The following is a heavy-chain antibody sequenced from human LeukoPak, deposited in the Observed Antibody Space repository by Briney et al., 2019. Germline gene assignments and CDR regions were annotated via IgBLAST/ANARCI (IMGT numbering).Heavy chain of an antibody. Sequence: TGGSLRLSCAASGFTFSSYSMNWVRQAPGKGLEWVANIKEDGSDKNYADSVKGRFTMSRDNAKNSLYLQMNSLRAEDTAVYYCARESSWGSPFHYYYIDAWGKGTTVTVSS. CDR3: ARESSWGSPFHYYYIDA. CDR2: IKEDGSDK. CDR1: GFTFSSYS. J-gene: IGHJ6*03. D-gene: IGHD7-27*01. V-gene: IGHV3-7*01.